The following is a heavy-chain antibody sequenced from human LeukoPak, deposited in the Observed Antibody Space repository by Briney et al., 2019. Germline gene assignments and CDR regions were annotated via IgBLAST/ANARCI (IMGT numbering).Heavy chain of an antibody. CDR2: IIPIFGTA. V-gene: IGHV1-69*05. J-gene: IGHJ4*02. CDR3: ARVDSWDTAMVTLDC. D-gene: IGHD5-18*01. Sequence: SVKVSCKASGGTFSSYAISWVRQAPGQGLEWMGRIIPIFGTANYAQKFQGRVTITTDESTSTAYMELSSLRSEDTAVYYFARVDSWDTAMVTLDCWGQGTLVTVSS. CDR1: GGTFSSYA.